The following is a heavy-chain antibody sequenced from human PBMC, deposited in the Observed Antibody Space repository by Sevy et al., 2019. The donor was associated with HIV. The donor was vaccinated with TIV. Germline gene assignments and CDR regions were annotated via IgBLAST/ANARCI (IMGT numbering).Heavy chain of an antibody. Sequence: GGSLRLSCAASGFTFSSYGMHWVRQAPGKGLEWLAVIWYDGSNKYYADSVKGRFTISRDNSKNTLYLQMNSLRAEDTAVYYCARDRLRGGIAAAGYYGMDVWGQGTTVTVSS. CDR1: GFTFSSYG. CDR3: ARDRLRGGIAAAGYYGMDV. V-gene: IGHV3-33*01. J-gene: IGHJ6*02. CDR2: IWYDGSNK. D-gene: IGHD6-13*01.